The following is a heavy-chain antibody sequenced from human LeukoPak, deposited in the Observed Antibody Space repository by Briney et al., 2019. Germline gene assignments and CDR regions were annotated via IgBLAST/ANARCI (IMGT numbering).Heavy chain of an antibody. CDR2: IKADGSEN. V-gene: IGHV3-7*01. J-gene: IGHJ4*02. CDR1: GFTFDDYA. D-gene: IGHD1-14*01. Sequence: WGSLRLSCAASGFTFDDYAMHWVRQAPGKGLEWVANIKADGSENHYVGSVKGRFTISRDNTKNSLYLQMNSLRDEDTAVYYCSAGPHFDYWGQGTLVTVSS. CDR3: SAGPHFDY.